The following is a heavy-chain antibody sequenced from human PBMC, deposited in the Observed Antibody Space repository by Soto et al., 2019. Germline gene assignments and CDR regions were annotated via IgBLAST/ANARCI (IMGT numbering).Heavy chain of an antibody. V-gene: IGHV4-4*02. J-gene: IGHJ5*02. D-gene: IGHD3-9*01. CDR2: IHSSGIT. CDR1: GGSVNNDKW. Sequence: QVHLQESGPGLVKPSGTLSLTCAVSGGSVNNDKWWSWVRQPPGKELEWIGEIHSSGITNENTSLKSRASRFVDKFKNQFSVKQTSVTAADTAVYFCAGQWSAGYGACDRWGQGTVVTVSS. CDR3: AGQWSAGYGACDR.